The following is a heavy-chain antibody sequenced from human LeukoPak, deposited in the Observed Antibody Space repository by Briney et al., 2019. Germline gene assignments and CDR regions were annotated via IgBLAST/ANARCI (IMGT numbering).Heavy chain of an antibody. CDR1: GGSISSYY. V-gene: IGHV4-59*08. CDR3: ARHADFYYYYGMDV. CDR2: IYYSGST. J-gene: IGHJ6*02. Sequence: PSGTLSLTCTVSGGSISSYYWSWIRQPPGKGLEWIGYIYYSGSTNYNPSLKSRVTISVDTSKNQFSLKLSSVTAADTAVYYCARHADFYYYYGMDVWGQGTTVTVSS.